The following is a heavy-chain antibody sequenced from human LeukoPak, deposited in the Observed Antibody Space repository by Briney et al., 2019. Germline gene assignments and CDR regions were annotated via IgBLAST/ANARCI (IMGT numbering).Heavy chain of an antibody. Sequence: PGGSLRLSCAASGFTFSSYGMHWVRQAPGKGLEWVAFIRYDGSNKYYADSVKGRFTISRDNSKNSLYLQMNSLRAEDTALYYCAREHLGVAAALDYWGQGTLVTVSS. D-gene: IGHD6-13*01. CDR2: IRYDGSNK. V-gene: IGHV3-30*02. CDR3: AREHLGVAAALDY. CDR1: GFTFSSYG. J-gene: IGHJ4*02.